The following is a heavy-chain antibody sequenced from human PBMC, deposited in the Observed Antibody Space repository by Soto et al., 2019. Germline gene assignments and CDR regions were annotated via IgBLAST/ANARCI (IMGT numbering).Heavy chain of an antibody. J-gene: IGHJ4*02. D-gene: IGHD5-18*01. CDR1: GFTFSRFW. Sequence: GRSLRLSCAASGFTFSRFWMHWVRQVPGKGLVWVSRIYSDGSGPMYADSVKGRFTISRDNAKSTLYLQMNSLRAEDTAVYYCATLNSFGSDYWGQGTLVTVSS. CDR2: IYSDGSGP. V-gene: IGHV3-74*03. CDR3: ATLNSFGSDY.